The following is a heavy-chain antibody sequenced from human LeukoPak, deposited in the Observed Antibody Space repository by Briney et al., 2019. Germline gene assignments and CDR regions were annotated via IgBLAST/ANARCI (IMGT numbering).Heavy chain of an antibody. Sequence: SSETLSLTCTVSGGSISSYYWSWIRQPPGKGLEWLGYIYYSGSTNYNPSLKSRVTISVDTSKNQFSLKLSSVTAADTAVYYCARDHGDIYNWFDPWGQGTLVTVSS. V-gene: IGHV4-59*01. D-gene: IGHD4-17*01. J-gene: IGHJ5*02. CDR2: IYYSGST. CDR3: ARDHGDIYNWFDP. CDR1: GGSISSYY.